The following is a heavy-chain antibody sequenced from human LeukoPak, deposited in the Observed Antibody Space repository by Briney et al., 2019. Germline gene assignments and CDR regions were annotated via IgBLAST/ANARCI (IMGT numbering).Heavy chain of an antibody. Sequence: SETLSLTCTVSGGSISSTSYYWGWIRQPPGKGLEWMGSIYYSGSTYYNPSLKSRLTISVDTSKNQFSLKLSSVTAADTAIYYCARDKGHYDIDYWGQGTLVTVSS. D-gene: IGHD3-16*01. V-gene: IGHV4-39*07. CDR3: ARDKGHYDIDY. CDR2: IYYSGST. J-gene: IGHJ4*02. CDR1: GGSISSTSYY.